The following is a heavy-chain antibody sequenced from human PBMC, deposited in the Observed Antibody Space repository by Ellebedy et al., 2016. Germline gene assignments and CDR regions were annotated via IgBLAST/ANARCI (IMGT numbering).Heavy chain of an antibody. CDR2: ISYDGSNK. Sequence: GGSLRLSXAASGFTFSSYGMHWVRQAPGKGLEWVAVISYDGSNKYYADSVKGRFTISRDNSKNTLYLQMNSLRAEDTAVYYCAKDHRRGDPGAFDYWGQGTLVTVSS. CDR1: GFTFSSYG. CDR3: AKDHRRGDPGAFDY. D-gene: IGHD2-21*02. V-gene: IGHV3-30*18. J-gene: IGHJ4*02.